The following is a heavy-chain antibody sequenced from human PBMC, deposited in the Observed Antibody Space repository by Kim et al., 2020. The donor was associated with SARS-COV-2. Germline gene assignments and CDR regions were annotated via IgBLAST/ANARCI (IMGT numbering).Heavy chain of an antibody. CDR1: GSTFHNYA. Sequence: GGSLRLSCAGSGSTFHNYAINWVRQAPGKGLEWVSTITDTGDKTYDTDSLKGRFIISRDNSKRMVYLQMNSLRADDTAVYYCTKLAYWDLDPYYGMDVWGQGATVTVSS. CDR2: ITDTGDKT. J-gene: IGHJ6*02. CDR3: TKLAYWDLDPYYGMDV. V-gene: IGHV3-23*01. D-gene: IGHD1-7*01.